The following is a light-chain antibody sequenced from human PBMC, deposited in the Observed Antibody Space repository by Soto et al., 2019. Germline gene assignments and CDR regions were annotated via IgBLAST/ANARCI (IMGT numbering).Light chain of an antibody. J-gene: IGKJ1*01. CDR2: DAS. CDR1: QNINSW. CDR3: QQYDSYSTRT. Sequence: PSTLSASVGDRVTIICRASQNINSWVAWYQQKPGKAPKALIYDASSLESGVPSRFSGSGSGTYFTLTISSLQPDDFATYYCQQYDSYSTRTFGQGTKVDIK. V-gene: IGKV1-5*02.